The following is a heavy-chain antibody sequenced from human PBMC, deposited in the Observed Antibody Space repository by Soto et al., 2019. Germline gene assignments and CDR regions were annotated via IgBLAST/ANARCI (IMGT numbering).Heavy chain of an antibody. CDR2: INQDGSKK. CDR1: GFTFSNLW. Sequence: EVQLVDSGGGLVQPGGSLRLSCAASGFTFSNLWMTWVRQTPGKGLQWVANINQDGSKKHYVDSVEGRFTISRDNARNSLYLQMDSLRVEDTAIYYCTKGGHVDNWGQGTLVTVAS. V-gene: IGHV3-7*01. J-gene: IGHJ4*02. CDR3: TKGGHVDN. D-gene: IGHD3-16*01.